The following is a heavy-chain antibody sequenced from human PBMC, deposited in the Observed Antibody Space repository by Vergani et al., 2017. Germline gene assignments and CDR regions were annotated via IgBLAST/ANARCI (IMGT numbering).Heavy chain of an antibody. J-gene: IGHJ3*02. D-gene: IGHD3-10*01. CDR1: GYSFTSYW. Sequence: EVQLVQSGAEVKQPGESLKISCNGSGYSFTSYWIGWVRQMPGKGLEWMGIIYPDDSDTRYSPSFQGQVTISADKSISAAYQQWSRLKASDTAMYYCARHDMVRGVTEEDAFDIWGQGTRVTVSS. CDR3: ARHDMVRGVTEEDAFDI. CDR2: IYPDDSDT. V-gene: IGHV5-51*01.